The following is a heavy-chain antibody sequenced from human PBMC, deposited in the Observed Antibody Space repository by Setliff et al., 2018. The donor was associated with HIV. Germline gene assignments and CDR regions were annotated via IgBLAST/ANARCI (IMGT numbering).Heavy chain of an antibody. V-gene: IGHV3-7*03. Sequence: ETLSLTCGVYGESLSGYSWNWIRQPPGKGLEWVANIEKDGSEKYYVDSVKGRFTVSRDDSKNSLYLQMNSLNTEDTATYYGIFYYHGYPYWGQGTLVTVSS. CDR3: IFYYHGYPY. J-gene: IGHJ4*02. CDR1: GESLSGYS. CDR2: IEKDGSEK. D-gene: IGHD3-10*01.